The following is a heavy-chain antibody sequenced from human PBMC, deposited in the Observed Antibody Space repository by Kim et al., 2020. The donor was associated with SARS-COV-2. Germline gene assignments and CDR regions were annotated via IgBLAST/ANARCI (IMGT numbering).Heavy chain of an antibody. J-gene: IGHJ4*02. CDR2: IDHRGSA. CDR3: ARYDF. Sequence: IDHRGSANYHPSLKSRVTISADTSNNQFSLKMNSVTAADTAIYYCARYDFWSRGTLVTVSS. V-gene: IGHV4-34*01. D-gene: IGHD3-3*01.